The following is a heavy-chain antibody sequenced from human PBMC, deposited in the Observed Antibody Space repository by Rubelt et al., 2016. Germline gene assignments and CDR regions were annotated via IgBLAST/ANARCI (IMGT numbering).Heavy chain of an antibody. J-gene: IGHJ2*01. V-gene: IGHV3-21*01. D-gene: IGHD6-19*01. CDR3: ASSSQWLAQTGDWYFDL. Sequence: GLVKPGGSLRLSCAASGFTFSSYSMNWVRQAPGKGLEWVSSISSSSSYIYYADSVKGRFTISRDNAKNSLYLQMNSLRAEDTAVYYCASSSQWLAQTGDWYFDLWGRGTLVTVSS. CDR1: GFTFSSYS. CDR2: ISSSSSYI.